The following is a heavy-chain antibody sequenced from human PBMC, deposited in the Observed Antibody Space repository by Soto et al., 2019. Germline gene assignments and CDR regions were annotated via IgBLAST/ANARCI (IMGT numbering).Heavy chain of an antibody. Sequence: GASVKVSCKASGYTFTGYYMHWVRQAPGQGLEWMGWINPNSGGTNYAQKFQGWVTMTRDTSISTAYMELSRLRSDDTAVYYCARGTVVPAAMSVPHYYYMDVWGKGTTVTAP. CDR3: ARGTVVPAAMSVPHYYYMDV. D-gene: IGHD2-2*01. CDR2: INPNSGGT. J-gene: IGHJ6*03. V-gene: IGHV1-2*04. CDR1: GYTFTGYY.